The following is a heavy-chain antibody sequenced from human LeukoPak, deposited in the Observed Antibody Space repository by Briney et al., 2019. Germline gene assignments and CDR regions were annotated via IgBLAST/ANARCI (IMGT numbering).Heavy chain of an antibody. D-gene: IGHD6-13*01. CDR2: ISYPGST. J-gene: IGHJ4*02. CDR3: ADGYTTLLYFFDY. Sequence: PSETLSLTCTVSGGSISNSSFYWGWIRQPPGKELECIASISYPGSTFYNPSLRSRVTISVDTSKNQFSLRLSSVTAADTAVYYCADGYTTLLYFFDYWGQGTLVTVSS. V-gene: IGHV4-39*01. CDR1: GGSISNSSFY.